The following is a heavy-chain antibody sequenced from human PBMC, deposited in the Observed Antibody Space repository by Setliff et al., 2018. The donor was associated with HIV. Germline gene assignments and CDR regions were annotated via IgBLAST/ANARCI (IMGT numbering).Heavy chain of an antibody. CDR1: GDSISSDSYY. Sequence: NPSETLSLTCAVSGDSISSDSYYWGWIRQPPGKGLEWIASIYQSGNTYYKPSLRSRVNISVDTSKNQLSLKLTSVTATDTAVYYCARGGRGGLRFMADAFDIWGQGTVVTVSS. J-gene: IGHJ3*02. CDR2: IYQSGNT. V-gene: IGHV4-39*02. D-gene: IGHD3-3*01. CDR3: ARGGRGGLRFMADAFDI.